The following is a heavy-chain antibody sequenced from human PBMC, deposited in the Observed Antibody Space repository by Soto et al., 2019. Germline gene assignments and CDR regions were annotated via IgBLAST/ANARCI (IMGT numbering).Heavy chain of an antibody. Sequence: PGESLKISCKGSGYSFTSYWISWVRQMPGKGLEWMGRIDPSDSYTNYSPSFQGHVTISADKSISTAYLQWSSLKASDTALYYCAKPWVPSITDRPPRFDYWGQGSLVTVSS. CDR3: AKPWVPSITDRPPRFDY. V-gene: IGHV5-10-1*01. D-gene: IGHD6-6*01. J-gene: IGHJ4*02. CDR1: GYSFTSYW. CDR2: IDPSDSYT.